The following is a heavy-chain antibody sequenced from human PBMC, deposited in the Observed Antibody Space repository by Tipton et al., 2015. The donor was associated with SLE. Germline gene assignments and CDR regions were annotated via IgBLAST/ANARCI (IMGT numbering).Heavy chain of an antibody. CDR2: IYYSGIT. CDR3: ARTSYYGSGEY. D-gene: IGHD3-10*01. Sequence: TLSLTCAVSGGSVSSSNHYWGWIRQPPGKGLEWIGSIYYSGITYYSPSLKSRASISVDTSKNQFTLRLSSVTAADTAVYYCARTSYYGSGEYWGQGTLVAVSP. V-gene: IGHV4-39*06. CDR1: GGSVSSSNHY. J-gene: IGHJ4*02.